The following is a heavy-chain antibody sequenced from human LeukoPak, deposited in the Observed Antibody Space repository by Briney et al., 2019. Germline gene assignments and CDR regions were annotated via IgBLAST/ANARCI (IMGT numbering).Heavy chain of an antibody. V-gene: IGHV1-8*01. CDR1: GYTFTSYD. CDR3: VRGAWFGSDYTALYYFDY. Sequence: ASVKVSCKTSGYTFTSYDINWVRQATGEGLEWVGWMNPNSGNTGYAQKFLDRVSMTRNAAISTAYMELSSLRSEDTAVYYCVRGAWFGSDYTALYYFDYWGQGTLVTVSS. J-gene: IGHJ4*02. CDR2: MNPNSGNT. D-gene: IGHD3-16*01.